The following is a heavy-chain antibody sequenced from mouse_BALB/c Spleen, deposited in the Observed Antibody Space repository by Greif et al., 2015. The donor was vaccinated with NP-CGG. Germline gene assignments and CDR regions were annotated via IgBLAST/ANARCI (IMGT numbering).Heavy chain of an antibody. D-gene: IGHD2-3*01. CDR2: ISSGGGST. Sequence: EVKVVESGGGLVKPGGSLKLSCAASGFAFSSYDMSWVRQTPEKRLEWVAYISSGGGSTYYPDTVKGRFTISRDNAKNTLYLQMSSLKSEDTAMYYCARYDGYYYYAMDYWGQGTSVTVSS. V-gene: IGHV5-12-1*01. CDR1: GFAFSSYD. J-gene: IGHJ4*01. CDR3: ARYDGYYYYAMDY.